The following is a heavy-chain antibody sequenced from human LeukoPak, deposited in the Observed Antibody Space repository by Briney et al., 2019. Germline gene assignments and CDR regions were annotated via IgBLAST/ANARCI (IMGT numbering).Heavy chain of an antibody. CDR3: ANPVPSPNTGFFDY. CDR1: GFTFSSYA. V-gene: IGHV3-23*01. J-gene: IGHJ4*02. D-gene: IGHD2-2*01. Sequence: PGGSLRLSCAASGFTFSSYAMSWVRQAPGKGLEWVSTISGSGGSTYYADSVKGRFTISRDNSKNTLYLQMNSLRAEDTAVYYCANPVPSPNTGFFDYWGQGTLVTVSS. CDR2: ISGSGGST.